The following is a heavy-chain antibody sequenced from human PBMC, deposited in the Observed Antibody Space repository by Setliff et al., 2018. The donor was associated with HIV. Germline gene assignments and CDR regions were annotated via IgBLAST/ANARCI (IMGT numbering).Heavy chain of an antibody. V-gene: IGHV4-38-2*01. Sequence: SETLSLTCAVSGYSISSGYYWGWIRQPPGKGLEWVGSIFHSGGIYYNPSLKSRVTISGDTSKYKLSLKLTSVTAADTAVYYCARHLQAFDIWGHGTMVTVSS. D-gene: IGHD1-1*01. CDR2: IFHSGGI. CDR3: ARHLQAFDI. CDR1: GYSISSGYY. J-gene: IGHJ3*02.